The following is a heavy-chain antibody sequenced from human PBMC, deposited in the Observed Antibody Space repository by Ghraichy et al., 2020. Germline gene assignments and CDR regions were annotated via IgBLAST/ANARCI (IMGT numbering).Heavy chain of an antibody. V-gene: IGHV4-39*07. CDR1: GGSISSSSYY. J-gene: IGHJ4*02. CDR2: IYYSGST. Sequence: SETLSLTCTVSGGSISSSSYYWGWIRQPPGKGLEWIGSIYYSGSTYYNPSLKSRVTISVDTSKNQFSLKLSSVTAADTAVYYCARGIVGGRTVDYWGQGTLVTVSS. D-gene: IGHD1-26*01. CDR3: ARGIVGGRTVDY.